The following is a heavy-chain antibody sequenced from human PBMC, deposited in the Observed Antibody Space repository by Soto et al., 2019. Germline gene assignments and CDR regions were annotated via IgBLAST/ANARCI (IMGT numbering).Heavy chain of an antibody. V-gene: IGHV1-18*04. D-gene: IGHD3-10*01. CDR1: GYTFTSYG. Sequence: ASVKVSCKASGYTFTSYGISWVRQAPGQGLEWMGWISAYNGNTNYAQKLQGRVTMTTDTSTSTAYMELRSLRSDDTDVYYCAREGGMNYYGSGSYYNSYYYYGMDVWGQGTTVTVSS. J-gene: IGHJ6*02. CDR3: AREGGMNYYGSGSYYNSYYYYGMDV. CDR2: ISAYNGNT.